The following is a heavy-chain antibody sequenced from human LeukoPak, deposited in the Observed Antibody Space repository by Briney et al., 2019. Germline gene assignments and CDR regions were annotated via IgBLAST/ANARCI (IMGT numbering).Heavy chain of an antibody. D-gene: IGHD6-19*01. Sequence: SETLSLTCAVYGGSFSGYYWSWIRQPPGKGLEWIGEINHSGSTNYNPSLKSRVTISVDTSKNQFSLELSSVTAADTAVYYCARGYSSGWYRGNWFDPWGQGTLVTVSS. CDR2: INHSGST. V-gene: IGHV4-34*01. J-gene: IGHJ5*02. CDR3: ARGYSSGWYRGNWFDP. CDR1: GGSFSGYY.